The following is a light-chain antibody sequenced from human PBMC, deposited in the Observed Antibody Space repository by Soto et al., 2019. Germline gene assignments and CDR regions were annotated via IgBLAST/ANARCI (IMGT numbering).Light chain of an antibody. CDR1: QSLLNSANDKIH. V-gene: IGKV4-1*01. Sequence: DIVMTQSPASLAVSLGVRATINCKSSQSLLNSANDKIHLAWYQQKPGQPPKLLIWRASTRDSGVPDRFSGSGSGTDFTLTINSLQAEDVATYYCQQYFSAHLTFGGGTKVEI. CDR3: QQYFSAHLT. CDR2: RAS. J-gene: IGKJ4*01.